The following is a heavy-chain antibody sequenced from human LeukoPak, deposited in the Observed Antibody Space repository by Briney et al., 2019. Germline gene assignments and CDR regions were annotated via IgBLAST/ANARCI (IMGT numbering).Heavy chain of an antibody. J-gene: IGHJ1*01. CDR1: GYSITSGYY. Sequence: SETLSLTCTVSGYSITSGYYWGWVRQPPGKGLEWIGSIYHSGTTYYNPSLKSRVTISVDTSKNQFSLKLSSVTAADTAVYYCARIMKRWELRWGYFQHWGQGTLVTVSS. D-gene: IGHD1-26*01. V-gene: IGHV4-38-2*02. CDR2: IYHSGTT. CDR3: ARIMKRWELRWGYFQH.